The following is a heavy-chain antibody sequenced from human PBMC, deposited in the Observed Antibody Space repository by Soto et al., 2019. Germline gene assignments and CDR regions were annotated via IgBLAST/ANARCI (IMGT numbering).Heavy chain of an antibody. V-gene: IGHV6-1*01. CDR1: GDSVSSNSAA. CDR3: VRTVGWLDP. CDR2: TYYRSKWYK. D-gene: IGHD1-26*01. Sequence: SQTLSLTCVISGDSVSSNSAAWSWIRQSPSRGLEWLGRTYYRSKWYKEYAASVKSRITINPDTSKNQFSLQLNSVSTEDTAVYYCVRTVGWLDPWGQGSLVTVSS. J-gene: IGHJ5*02.